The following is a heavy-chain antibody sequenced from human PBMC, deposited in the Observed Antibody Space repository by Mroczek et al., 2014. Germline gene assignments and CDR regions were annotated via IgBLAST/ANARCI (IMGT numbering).Heavy chain of an antibody. D-gene: IGHD5-12*01. J-gene: IGHJ4*02. CDR3: ARGLTGYEFDY. CDR2: INHSGST. CDR1: GGSFSGYY. Sequence: QVQLVESGAGLLKPSETLSLTCAVYGGSFSGYYWSWIRQPPGKGLEWIGEINHSGSTNYNPSLKSRVTISVDTSKNQFSLKLSSVTAADTAVYYCARGLTGYEFDYWGPGNPGHRLL. V-gene: IGHV4-34*01.